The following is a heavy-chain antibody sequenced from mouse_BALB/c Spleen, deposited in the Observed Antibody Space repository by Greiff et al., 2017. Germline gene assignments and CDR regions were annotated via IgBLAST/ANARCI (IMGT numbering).Heavy chain of an antibody. D-gene: IGHD3-2*01. Sequence: VQLKQSGPELVKPGASVKISCKASGHTFTDYNMHWVKQSPGKSLEWIGYIYPYNGGTGYNQKFKSKATLTVDNSSSTAYMELRSLTSEDSAVYYCASDSSGYGAMDYWGQGTSVTVSS. CDR2: IYPYNGGT. V-gene: IGHV1S29*02. CDR1: GHTFTDYN. CDR3: ASDSSGYGAMDY. J-gene: IGHJ4*01.